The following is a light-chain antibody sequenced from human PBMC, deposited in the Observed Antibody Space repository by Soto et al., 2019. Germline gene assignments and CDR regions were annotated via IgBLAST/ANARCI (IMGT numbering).Light chain of an antibody. J-gene: IGKJ3*01. Sequence: EIVLTQSPGTLSLSPGERATLSCRASQSVSSSYLAWYQQKPGQAPRLLIYRTSNRATGIPDRFSGSGSGTDFTLTISRLEPEDFAVYYCQQYGRSPFTFGPGTKVDIK. CDR1: QSVSSSY. V-gene: IGKV3-20*01. CDR3: QQYGRSPFT. CDR2: RTS.